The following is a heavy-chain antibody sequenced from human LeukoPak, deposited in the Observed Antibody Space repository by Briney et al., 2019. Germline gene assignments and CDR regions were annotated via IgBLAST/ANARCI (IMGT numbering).Heavy chain of an antibody. J-gene: IGHJ4*02. D-gene: IGHD1-26*01. CDR3: AKSQAYDGSTDY. Sequence: GGSLRLSCAASGFTFSGYAMSWVRQAPGKGLEWVSAISGSGGSTYYADSVKGRFTISRDNSKNTLYLQMNSLRAEDTAVYYCAKSQAYDGSTDYWGQGTLVTVSS. CDR2: ISGSGGST. V-gene: IGHV3-23*01. CDR1: GFTFSGYA.